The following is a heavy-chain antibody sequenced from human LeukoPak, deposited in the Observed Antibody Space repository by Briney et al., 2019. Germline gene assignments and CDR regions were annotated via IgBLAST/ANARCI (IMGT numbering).Heavy chain of an antibody. CDR1: GFTFSSYG. CDR2: IRSKAYGGTT. V-gene: IGHV3-49*04. Sequence: GGSLRLSCAASGFTFSSYGMSWVRQAPGKGLEWVGFIRSKAYGGTTEYAASVKGRFTISRDDSKSIAYLQMNSLKTEDTAVYYCTREAPGGDYYDSSGYGTSYWGQGTLVTVSS. D-gene: IGHD3-22*01. J-gene: IGHJ4*02. CDR3: TREAPGGDYYDSSGYGTSY.